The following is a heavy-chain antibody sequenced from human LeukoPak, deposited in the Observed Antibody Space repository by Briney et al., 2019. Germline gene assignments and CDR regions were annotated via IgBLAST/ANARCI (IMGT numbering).Heavy chain of an antibody. CDR3: ARDRGSREDGMDV. J-gene: IGHJ6*02. CDR2: IWYDGNNK. Sequence: GGSLRLSCAASGFTFSSYGMHWVRQAPGKGLEWVAVIWYDGNNKYYADFVKGRFTISRDNSKNTLYLQLSSLRAEDTAVYNCARDRGSREDGMDVWGQGTTVTVSS. CDR1: GFTFSSYG. V-gene: IGHV3-33*01. D-gene: IGHD1-26*01.